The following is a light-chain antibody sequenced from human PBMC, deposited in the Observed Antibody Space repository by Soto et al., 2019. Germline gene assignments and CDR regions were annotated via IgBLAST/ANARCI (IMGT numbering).Light chain of an antibody. CDR1: SSDVGGYHY. V-gene: IGLV2-14*01. CDR3: SSYTSSSTPYV. J-gene: IGLJ1*01. CDR2: EVS. Sequence: QSALTQPASVYGSPGQSITISGTGTSSDVGGYHYVSWYQQHPGKAPKLMIYEVSNRPSGVSNRFSGSKSGNTASLTISGRQAEDEADYYCSSYTSSSTPYVFGTGTKLTVL.